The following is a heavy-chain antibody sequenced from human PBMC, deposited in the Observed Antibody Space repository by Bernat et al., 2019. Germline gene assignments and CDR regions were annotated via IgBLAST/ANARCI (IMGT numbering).Heavy chain of an antibody. CDR2: INTNTGNP. V-gene: IGHV7-4-1*01. J-gene: IGHJ5*02. CDR1: GYTFTSYA. CDR3: ARTYYYDSSGYFMGPRFDP. Sequence: QVQLVQSGSELKKPGASVKVSYKASGYTFTSYAMNWVRQAPGQGLEWMGWINTNTGNPTYAQGFTGRFVFSLDTSVSTAYLQICSLKAEDTAVYYCARTYYYDSSGYFMGPRFDPWGQGTLVTVSS. D-gene: IGHD3-22*01.